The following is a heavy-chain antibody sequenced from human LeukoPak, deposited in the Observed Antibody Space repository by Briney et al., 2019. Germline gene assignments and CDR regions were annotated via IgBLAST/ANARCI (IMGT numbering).Heavy chain of an antibody. Sequence: PGGSLRLSCAASGFTFSTYSMNWVRQAPGQGLEWVSYISSSSYTIYYADSVKGRFTISRDNAKNSLFLQMNSLRAEDTAVYYCSRGHFYGMDVWGQGTTVTVSS. J-gene: IGHJ6*02. CDR2: ISSSSYTI. V-gene: IGHV3-48*04. CDR3: SRGHFYGMDV. CDR1: GFTFSTYS.